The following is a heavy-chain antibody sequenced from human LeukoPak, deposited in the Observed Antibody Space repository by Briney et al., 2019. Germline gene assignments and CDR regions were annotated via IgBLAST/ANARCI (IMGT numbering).Heavy chain of an antibody. J-gene: IGHJ5*01. D-gene: IGHD3-22*01. Sequence: GGSLRLSCVASGFTFNIYSMSWVRQAPGKGLEAVSRVTSSGDATFYADSVKDHFTISRDNSRSTLYLQMSRLRVEDTAVYYCAKGRPYYLESNGHYYRLNGDSWGQGTLVTVSS. V-gene: IGHV3-23*01. CDR2: VTSSGDAT. CDR3: AKGRPYYLESNGHYYRLNGDS. CDR1: GFTFNIYS.